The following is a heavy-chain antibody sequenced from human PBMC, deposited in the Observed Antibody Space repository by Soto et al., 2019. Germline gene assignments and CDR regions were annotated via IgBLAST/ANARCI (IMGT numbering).Heavy chain of an antibody. V-gene: IGHV1-69*06. CDR1: GGTFSSYA. J-gene: IGHJ4*02. CDR3: ASPGLLINYDFWSGYYRFDY. D-gene: IGHD3-3*01. CDR2: IIPIFGTA. Sequence: SVKVSCKASGGTFSSYAISWVRQAPGQRVEWMGGIIPIFGTANYAQKFQGRVTITADKSTSTAYMELSSLRSEDTAVYYCASPGLLINYDFWSGYYRFDYWGQGTLVTVSS.